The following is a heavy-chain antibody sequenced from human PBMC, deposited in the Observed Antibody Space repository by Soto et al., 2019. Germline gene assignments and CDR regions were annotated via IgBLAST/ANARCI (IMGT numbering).Heavy chain of an antibody. V-gene: IGHV3-21*01. D-gene: IGHD3-10*01. CDR3: ARDTYFYGSGSYGP. Sequence: EVQLVESGGGLVKPGGSLRLSCAASGFTFSSYSRNWVRQAPGKGLEWVSSISSSSSYIYYADSVKGRFTISRDNAKNSLYLQMNSLRAEDTAVYYCARDTYFYGSGSYGPWGQGTLVTVSS. CDR1: GFTFSSYS. CDR2: ISSSSSYI. J-gene: IGHJ5*02.